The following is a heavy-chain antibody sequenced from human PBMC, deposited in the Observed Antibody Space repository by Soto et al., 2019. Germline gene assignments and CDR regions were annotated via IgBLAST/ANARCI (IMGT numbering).Heavy chain of an antibody. V-gene: IGHV3-30*04. CDR1: GFIFRGHA. J-gene: IGHJ4*01. CDR2: ISRDGSIK. D-gene: IGHD2-8*01. CDR3: ARSRNGGVADSCDY. Sequence: QVQLVESGGGVVQPGKSLRVSCVVSGFIFRGHAIHWVRQAPGKGLEWVAAISRDGSIKYYVDSVKGRFTVSRDNSKNAVYLEMNSLRDEDTAVYHWARSRNGGVADSCDYWGHGTLVTVSA.